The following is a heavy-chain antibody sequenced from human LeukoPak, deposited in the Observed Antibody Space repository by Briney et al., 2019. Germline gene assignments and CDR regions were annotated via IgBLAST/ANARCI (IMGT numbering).Heavy chain of an antibody. J-gene: IGHJ3*02. D-gene: IGHD1-26*01. V-gene: IGHV1-18*01. CDR1: GYTFTSYG. CDR3: ARDGYRGDGAFDI. Sequence: ASVKVSCKASGYTFTSYGISWVRQAPGQGLEWMGWISAYNGNTNYAQKFQGRVTMTRDMSTSTVYMELSSLRSEDTAVYYCARDGYRGDGAFDIWGQGTMVTVSS. CDR2: ISAYNGNT.